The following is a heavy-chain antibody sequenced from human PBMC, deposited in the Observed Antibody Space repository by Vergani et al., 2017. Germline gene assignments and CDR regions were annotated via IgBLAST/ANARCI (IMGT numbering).Heavy chain of an antibody. J-gene: IGHJ5*01. CDR3: ARGGRRYNWNFNWFDP. Sequence: QVQLQESGPGLVKPSQTLSLTCTVSGGSISSGGYYWSWIRQHPGKGLEWIGYIYYSGSTYYNPSLKSRVTISVDTSKNQFSLKLSSVTAADTAVYYCARGGRRYNWNFNWFDPWGQGTLVTVSS. CDR1: GGSISSGGYY. V-gene: IGHV4-31*03. CDR2: IYYSGST. D-gene: IGHD1-7*01.